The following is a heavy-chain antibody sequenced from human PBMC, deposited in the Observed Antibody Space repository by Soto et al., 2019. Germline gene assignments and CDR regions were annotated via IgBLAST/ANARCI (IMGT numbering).Heavy chain of an antibody. V-gene: IGHV4-59*11. CDR2: IYYTGTT. D-gene: IGHD2-2*01. J-gene: IGHJ4*02. CDR3: ARGGGSPYHDHEFDY. Sequence: QVQLQESGPGLVKPSETLSLTCSVSGVSTSNHYWTWIRKPPGQGPEWIGCIYYTGTTNYNASFNSRVTXSXXXSXHQFSLKLTSVTTADTAVYYCARGGGSPYHDHEFDYWGQGILVTVSS. CDR1: GVSTSNHY.